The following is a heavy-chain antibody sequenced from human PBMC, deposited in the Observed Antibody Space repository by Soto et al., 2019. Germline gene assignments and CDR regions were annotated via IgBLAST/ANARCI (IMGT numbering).Heavy chain of an antibody. CDR3: ASLSYDILTGYYSPPSSDYGMDV. Sequence: GASVKVSCKASGYTFTSYYMHWVRQAPGQGLEWMGIINPSGGSTSYAQKFQGRVTMTRDTSTSTVYMELSSLRSEDTAVYYCASLSYDILTGYYSPPSSDYGMDVWGQGTTVTVSS. CDR1: GYTFTSYY. CDR2: INPSGGST. J-gene: IGHJ6*02. D-gene: IGHD3-9*01. V-gene: IGHV1-46*03.